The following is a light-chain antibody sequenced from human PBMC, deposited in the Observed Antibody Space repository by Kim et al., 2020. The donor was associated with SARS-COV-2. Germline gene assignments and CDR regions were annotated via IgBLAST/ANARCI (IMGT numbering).Light chain of an antibody. J-gene: IGKJ2*01. V-gene: IGKV1-39*01. Sequence: ASVEDRVTITCRASQTVAYHLNWYQQKEGKAPKLLIYGASTLQSGVPERFSGSGSGTDFTLTISSLQPEDFATYYCQQSSSALPYTFGQGTKLEIK. CDR2: GAS. CDR3: QQSSSALPYT. CDR1: QTVAYH.